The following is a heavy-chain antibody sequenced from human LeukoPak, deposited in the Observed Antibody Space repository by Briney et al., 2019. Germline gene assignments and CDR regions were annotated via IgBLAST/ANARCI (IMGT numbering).Heavy chain of an antibody. CDR3: ARVVRGYNYGYLDY. V-gene: IGHV3-21*01. CDR1: GFTFSSYS. D-gene: IGHD5-18*01. Sequence: NPGGSLRLSCAASGFTFSSYSMSWVRQAPGKGLEWDSSITTSSSYIYYADSVKGRFTISRDNAKNSLYLQMNSLRAEDTAVYYCARVVRGYNYGYLDYWGQGTLVTVSS. J-gene: IGHJ4*02. CDR2: ITTSSSYI.